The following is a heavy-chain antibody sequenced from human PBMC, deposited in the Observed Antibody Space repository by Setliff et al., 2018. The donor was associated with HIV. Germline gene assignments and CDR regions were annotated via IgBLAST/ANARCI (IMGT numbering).Heavy chain of an antibody. CDR3: AREYDSSGYGANFDY. D-gene: IGHD3-22*01. V-gene: IGHV4-34*01. Sequence: PSETLSLTCAVYGGSSSGYYWSWIRQPPGKGLEWIGEINHSGSTNYNPSLKSRVTISVDTSKNQFSLRLSSVTAADTAVYYCAREYDSSGYGANFDYWGQGTLVTVSS. CDR2: INHSGST. J-gene: IGHJ4*02. CDR1: GGSSSGYY.